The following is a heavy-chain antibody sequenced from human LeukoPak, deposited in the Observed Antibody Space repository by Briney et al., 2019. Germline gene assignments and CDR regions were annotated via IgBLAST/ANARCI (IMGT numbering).Heavy chain of an antibody. CDR3: ARDQRVRGVMNNWLDP. D-gene: IGHD3-10*01. Sequence: GGSLRLSCAASGYTFGDYGMSWVRQVPGKGLEWVSGTNRRGDITGYADFVKGRFTISRDNAKNSLYLQMNSLRVEDTAVYYCARDQRVRGVMNNWLDPWGQGTLVTVSS. J-gene: IGHJ5*02. V-gene: IGHV3-20*04. CDR1: GYTFGDYG. CDR2: TNRRGDIT.